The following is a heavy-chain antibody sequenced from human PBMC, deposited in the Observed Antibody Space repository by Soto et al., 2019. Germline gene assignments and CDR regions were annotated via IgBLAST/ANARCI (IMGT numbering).Heavy chain of an antibody. CDR2: INAGNGNT. V-gene: IGHV1-3*05. CDR3: AIGGYESSGYYGGGYWYCDL. J-gene: IGHJ2*01. CDR1: GYTFTSYA. D-gene: IGHD3-22*01. Sequence: QVQLVQSGAEEKKPGASVKVSCKASGYTFTSYAMHWVRQAPGQRLEWMGWINAGNGNTKYSQKFQGRVTITRDTSASTAYMELSSLRSEDTAVYYCAIGGYESSGYYGGGYWYCDLWGRCTLVTVSS.